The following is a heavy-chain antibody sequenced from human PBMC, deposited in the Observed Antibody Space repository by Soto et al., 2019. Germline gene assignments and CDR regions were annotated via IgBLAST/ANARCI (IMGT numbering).Heavy chain of an antibody. Sequence: SETLSLTCTVSGCSISIYYWPWIRQPPGKGLDWIGNIYYSGSTYYNPSLKSRVTISVDTSKNQFSLKLSSVTAADTAVYFCARVRGMPTATTDRGMDVWGQGTTVTVSS. D-gene: IGHD4-17*01. CDR2: IYYSGST. CDR3: ARVRGMPTATTDRGMDV. CDR1: GCSISIYY. V-gene: IGHV4-39*01. J-gene: IGHJ6*02.